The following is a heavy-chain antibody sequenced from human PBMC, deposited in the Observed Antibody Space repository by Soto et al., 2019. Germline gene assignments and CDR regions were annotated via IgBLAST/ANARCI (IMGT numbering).Heavy chain of an antibody. CDR3: ARASIAARPGDFDV. V-gene: IGHV3-30-3*01. CDR2: ISYDGSNK. J-gene: IGHJ3*01. D-gene: IGHD6-6*01. CDR1: GITFSSYA. Sequence: GGSLSLSCAATGITFSSYAMHWDHQAPGKRLEWVAVISYDGSNKYYADAVKGLFTISRDNSNNTLHLQMNSLIADDTAVYYCARASIAARPGDFDVWGQGTMVTVSS.